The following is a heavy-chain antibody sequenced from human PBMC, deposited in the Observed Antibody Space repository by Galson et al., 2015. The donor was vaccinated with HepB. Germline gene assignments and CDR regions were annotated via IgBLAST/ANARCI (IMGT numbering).Heavy chain of an antibody. Sequence: SLRLSCAASGFTFSSYSMNWVRQAPGKGLEWVSSISSSSSYIYYADSVKGRFTISRDNAKNSLFLQMNSLRAEDTAVYYCARHHLAGLIVAAHFDYWGQGTLVTVSS. CDR2: ISSSSSYI. J-gene: IGHJ4*02. CDR1: GFTFSSYS. V-gene: IGHV3-21*01. D-gene: IGHD1-26*01. CDR3: ARHHLAGLIVAAHFDY.